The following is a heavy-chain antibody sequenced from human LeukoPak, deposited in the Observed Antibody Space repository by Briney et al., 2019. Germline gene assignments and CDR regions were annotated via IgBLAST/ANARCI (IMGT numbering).Heavy chain of an antibody. V-gene: IGHV1-18*01. Sequence: ASVKVSCKASGYTFNSYGISWVRQAPGQGLEWMGWISGYNGNTSYTQKLQGRVTMTTDTFTSTAFMELRSLRSDDTAVYYCARDWDGDLRRVDCWGQGTLVTVSS. CDR1: GYTFNSYG. CDR3: ARDWDGDLRRVDC. D-gene: IGHD2-21*02. J-gene: IGHJ4*02. CDR2: ISGYNGNT.